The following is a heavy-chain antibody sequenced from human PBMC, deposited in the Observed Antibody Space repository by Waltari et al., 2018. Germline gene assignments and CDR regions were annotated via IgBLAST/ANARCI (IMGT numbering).Heavy chain of an antibody. CDR1: GFIISSYW. D-gene: IGHD5-12*01. CDR3: AKQSIYSGYDPFDS. Sequence: EVQLVESGGGLVQPGGFLRLSCAASGFIISSYWRHWVRQASGKGLVWVSTISGSGGHTFYADSVTGRFTISRDNSKNTVTLQMNSLRAEDTAIYFCAKQSIYSGYDPFDSWGQGTLLTVSS. V-gene: IGHV3-23*04. J-gene: IGHJ4*02. CDR2: ISGSGGHT.